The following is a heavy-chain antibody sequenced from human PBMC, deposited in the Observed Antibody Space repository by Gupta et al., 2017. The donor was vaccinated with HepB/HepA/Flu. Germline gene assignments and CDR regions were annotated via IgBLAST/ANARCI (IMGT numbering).Heavy chain of an antibody. CDR3: ARGPNEGSRKDFFDY. V-gene: IGHV3-7*01. J-gene: IGHJ4*02. Sequence: EVQLVESGGALVQPGGSLRLPCAASGFTFSSHWMSWVRQAPGKGLEWVAKIKQAGSDDYGSAGKGRFSIYRDNAKNVLYLQMNRLSEDASAVYYCARGPNEGSRKDFFDYWGQGTLVTVSS. CDR2: IKQAGSD. CDR1: GFTFSSHW. D-gene: IGHD3-10*01.